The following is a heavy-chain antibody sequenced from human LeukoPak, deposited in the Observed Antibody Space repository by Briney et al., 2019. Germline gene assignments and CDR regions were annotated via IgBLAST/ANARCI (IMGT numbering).Heavy chain of an antibody. Sequence: PGGSLRLSCAASGFPFSSHGMSWVRQAPGKGPEWVPSISSGSDYTFYADSVRGRFTIFRDNSKNTLYLQMNSLRAEDTAVYYCAKDSIVVVVATTSGFDHWGQGTLVTVSS. CDR2: ISSGSDYT. CDR3: AKDSIVVVVATTSGFDH. CDR1: GFPFSSHG. V-gene: IGHV3-23*01. J-gene: IGHJ4*02. D-gene: IGHD2-15*01.